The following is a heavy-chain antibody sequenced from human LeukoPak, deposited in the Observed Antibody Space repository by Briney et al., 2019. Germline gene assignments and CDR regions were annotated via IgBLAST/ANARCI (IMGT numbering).Heavy chain of an antibody. CDR3: ARAGSSWPGKPYYFDY. Sequence: GASVKVSCKASGYIFSNYGISWVRQAPGQGLEWMGGIIPIFGTANYAQKFQGRVTITADESTSTAYMELSSLRSEDTAVYYCARAGSSWPGKPYYFDYWGQGTLVTVSS. CDR2: IIPIFGTA. J-gene: IGHJ4*02. CDR1: GYIFSNYG. D-gene: IGHD6-13*01. V-gene: IGHV1-69*13.